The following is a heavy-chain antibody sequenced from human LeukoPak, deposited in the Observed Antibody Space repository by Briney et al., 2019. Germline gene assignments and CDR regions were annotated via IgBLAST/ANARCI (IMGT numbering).Heavy chain of an antibody. D-gene: IGHD3-22*01. Sequence: GSLRLSCAASGFTFSSYAMSWIRQPPGKGLGWIGEINHSGSTNYNPSLKSRVTISVDTSKNQFSLKLSSVTAADTAVYYCARREYYYDSSLPVGWGQGTLVTVSS. CDR3: ARREYYYDSSLPVG. CDR2: INHSGST. V-gene: IGHV4-34*01. CDR1: GFTFSSYA. J-gene: IGHJ4*02.